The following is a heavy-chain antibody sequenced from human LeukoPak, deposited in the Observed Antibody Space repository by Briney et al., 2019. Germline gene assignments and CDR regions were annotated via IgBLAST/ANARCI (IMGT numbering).Heavy chain of an antibody. CDR3: AKAAYCTSTSCHFSGYAQRPLDS. D-gene: IGHD2-2*01. V-gene: IGHV3-30*18. Sequence: PGRSLRLSCAASGFTFNMYGMHWVRQAPGKGLEWVAGISNDGSTKDYADSAKGRFTISRDSSKKSMFLQMNSLRAEDTAVYYCAKAAYCTSTSCHFSGYAQRPLDSWGQGTLVTVSS. CDR2: ISNDGSTK. CDR1: GFTFNMYG. J-gene: IGHJ4*02.